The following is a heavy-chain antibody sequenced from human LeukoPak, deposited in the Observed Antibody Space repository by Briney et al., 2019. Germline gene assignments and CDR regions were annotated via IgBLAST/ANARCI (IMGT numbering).Heavy chain of an antibody. Sequence: GGTLRLSCAASGFTFNTYAMSWVRQAPGKGLEWVSSISASGGSTYYADSVKGRFTISRGNSKNTLSLQMNSLRAEDTAVYYCARYYYDSSGYSNWGQGTLVTVSS. D-gene: IGHD3-22*01. CDR3: ARYYYDSSGYSN. CDR2: ISASGGST. V-gene: IGHV3-23*01. CDR1: GFTFNTYA. J-gene: IGHJ4*02.